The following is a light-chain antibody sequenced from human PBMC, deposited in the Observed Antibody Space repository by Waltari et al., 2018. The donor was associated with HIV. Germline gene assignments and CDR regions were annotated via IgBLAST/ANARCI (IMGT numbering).Light chain of an antibody. CDR3: QSYDSRQSGFWV. V-gene: IGLV1-40*01. Sequence: QSVLTQPPSVSGAPGQRVTISCTGSRPNIGAGYDVHWYQQLPGTAPKLLIYGNTNRPSGVSDRFSGSKSGTSASLAITGLQAEDEADYYCQSYDSRQSGFWVFGGGTTLTVL. CDR1: RPNIGAGYD. J-gene: IGLJ3*02. CDR2: GNT.